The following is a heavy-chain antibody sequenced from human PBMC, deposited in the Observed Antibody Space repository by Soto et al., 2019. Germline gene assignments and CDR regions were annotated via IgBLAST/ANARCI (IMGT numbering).Heavy chain of an antibody. V-gene: IGHV4-34*01. CDR1: GGSFSGYY. CDR3: ARGPDCSGGSCYPDAFDI. D-gene: IGHD2-15*01. CDR2: INHSGST. Sequence: SETLSLTCAVYGGSFSGYYWSWIRQPPGKGLEWIGEINHSGSTNYNPSLKSRVTISVDTSKNQFSLKLSSVTAADTAVYYCARGPDCSGGSCYPDAFDIWGQGTMVT. J-gene: IGHJ3*02.